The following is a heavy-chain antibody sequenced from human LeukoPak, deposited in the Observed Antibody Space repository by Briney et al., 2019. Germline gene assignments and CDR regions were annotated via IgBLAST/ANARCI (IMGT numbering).Heavy chain of an antibody. CDR3: ARVRADSRSGLDY. Sequence: ASVKVSCKASGYTFTGYYLHWVRQAPGQGLEWMGWINPNSGGTNYAQKFQGRVTMTRDTSISTAYMELRRLRSDDSAMFYCARVRADSRSGLDYWGQGTLVTVSS. V-gene: IGHV1-2*02. J-gene: IGHJ4*02. CDR1: GYTFTGYY. CDR2: INPNSGGT. D-gene: IGHD3-3*01.